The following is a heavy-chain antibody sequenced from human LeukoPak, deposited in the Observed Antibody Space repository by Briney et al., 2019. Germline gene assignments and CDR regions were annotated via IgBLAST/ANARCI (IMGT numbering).Heavy chain of an antibody. V-gene: IGHV3-21*01. Sequence: GGSLRLSCAASGFTFSSYSMNWVRQAPGKGLEWVSSISSSSSYIYYADSVKGRFTISRDNAKNSLYLQMNSLRAEDTAVYYCARVGITMVRGVNWFDPWGQGTLVTVSS. CDR2: ISSSSSYI. J-gene: IGHJ5*02. CDR3: ARVGITMVRGVNWFDP. CDR1: GFTFSSYS. D-gene: IGHD3-10*01.